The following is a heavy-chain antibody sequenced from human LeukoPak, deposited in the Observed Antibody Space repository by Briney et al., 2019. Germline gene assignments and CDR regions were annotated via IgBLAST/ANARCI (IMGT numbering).Heavy chain of an antibody. D-gene: IGHD3-10*01. J-gene: IGHJ3*02. CDR1: GGSISSSSYY. CDR2: IYYSGST. Sequence: SETLSLTCTVSGGSISSSSYYWGWIRQPPGKGLEWIGSIYYSGSTYYNPSLKSRVTISVDTSKNQFSLKLSSVTAADTAVYYCARSWYYYGADAFDIWGQGTMVTVSS. CDR3: ARSWYYYGADAFDI. V-gene: IGHV4-39*07.